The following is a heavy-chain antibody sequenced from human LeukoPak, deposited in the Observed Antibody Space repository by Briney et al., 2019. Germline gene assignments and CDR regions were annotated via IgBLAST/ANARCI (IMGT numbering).Heavy chain of an antibody. CDR3: ARVPGVAQDYFDY. CDR1: GFTVSSNY. Sequence: PGGSLRLSCAASGFTVSSNYMSWVRQAPGKGLEWVSVIYSGGSTYYADSVKGRFTISRDNSKNTLYLQMNSLRAEDTAVYYCARVPGVAQDYFDYWGQGTLVTVSS. D-gene: IGHD5-12*01. V-gene: IGHV3-66*01. J-gene: IGHJ4*02. CDR2: IYSGGST.